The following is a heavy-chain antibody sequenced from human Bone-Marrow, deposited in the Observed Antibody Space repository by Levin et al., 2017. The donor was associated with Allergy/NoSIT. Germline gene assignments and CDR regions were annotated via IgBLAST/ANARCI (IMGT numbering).Heavy chain of an antibody. J-gene: IGHJ6*02. D-gene: IGHD2-15*01. CDR2: ISYDGSNK. CDR3: ARLPSIDTENYYYGMDV. Sequence: PGGSLRLSCAASGFTFSSYAMHWVRQAPGKGLEWVAVISYDGSNKYYADSVKGRFTISRDNSKNTLYLQMNSLRAEDTAVYYCARLPSIDTENYYYGMDVWGQGTTVTVSS. CDR1: GFTFSSYA. V-gene: IGHV3-30-3*01.